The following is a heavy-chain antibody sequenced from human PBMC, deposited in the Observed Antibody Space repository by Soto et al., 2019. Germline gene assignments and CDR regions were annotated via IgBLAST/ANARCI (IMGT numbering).Heavy chain of an antibody. D-gene: IGHD3-10*01. V-gene: IGHV3-23*01. CDR1: GFTFSSYA. J-gene: IGHJ6*02. CDR2: ISGSGGST. Sequence: GGSLRLSCAASGFTFSSYAMSWGRQAPGKGLEWVSAISGSGGSTYYADSVKGRFTISRGNSKNTLYLQMNSLRAEDTAVYYCAKAVLLWFGELYSMDVWGQGTTVTVSS. CDR3: AKAVLLWFGELYSMDV.